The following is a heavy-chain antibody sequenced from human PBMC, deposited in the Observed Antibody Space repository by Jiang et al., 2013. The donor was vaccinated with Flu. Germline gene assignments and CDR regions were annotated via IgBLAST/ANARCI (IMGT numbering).Heavy chain of an antibody. Sequence: QSGSELKKPGASVKVSCKASGYTFTSYAMNWVRQAPGQGPEWMGWINTNTGNPTYAQGFTGRFVFSLDTSVSTAYLQISSLKAEDTAVYYCARDPVPPHSWVTYYYYGMDVWGQGTTVTVSS. CDR1: GYTFTSYA. V-gene: IGHV7-4-1*02. CDR3: ARDPVPPHSWVTYYYYGMDV. J-gene: IGHJ6*02. CDR2: INTNTGNP. D-gene: IGHD2-21*02.